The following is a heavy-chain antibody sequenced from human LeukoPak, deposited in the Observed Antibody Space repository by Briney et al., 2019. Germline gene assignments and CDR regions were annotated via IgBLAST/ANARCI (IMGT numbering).Heavy chain of an antibody. J-gene: IGHJ4*02. D-gene: IGHD5-18*01. CDR1: GGSISSGGYY. CDR3: AGDVDTAMVY. Sequence: PSETLSLTCTVSGGSISSGGYYWSWIRQHPGKGLEWIGYIYYSGSTYYDPSLKSRVTISVDASKNQFSLKLSSVTAADTAVYYCAGDVDTAMVYWGQGTLVTVSS. V-gene: IGHV4-31*03. CDR2: IYYSGST.